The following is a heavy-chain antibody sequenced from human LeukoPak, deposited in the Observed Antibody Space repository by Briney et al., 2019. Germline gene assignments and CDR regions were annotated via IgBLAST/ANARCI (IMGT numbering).Heavy chain of an antibody. D-gene: IGHD2-21*02. CDR2: INPNSGGT. CDR3: ARELDADCGGDCYSY. Sequence: ASVKFSCTASGYTFTVYYMHWVRQAPGQGHAWMGRINPNSGGTNYAHNFQGRVTMTRDTSISTAYLELSRLRSDATAVYYCARELDADCGGDCYSYWGQGTLVTVSS. V-gene: IGHV1-2*06. J-gene: IGHJ4*02. CDR1: GYTFTVYY.